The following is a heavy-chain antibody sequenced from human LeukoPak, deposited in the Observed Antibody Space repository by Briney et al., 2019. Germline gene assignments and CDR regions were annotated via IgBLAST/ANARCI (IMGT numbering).Heavy chain of an antibody. CDR2: ISGSGGST. Sequence: GGSLRLSCAASGFTFSSYAMSWVRQAPGKGLEWVSAISGSGGSTYYADSVKGRFTISRDNSKNTLYLQMSSLRAEDTAVYYCAKDQVGVVAPDAFDIWGQGTMVTVSS. CDR3: AKDQVGVVAPDAFDI. J-gene: IGHJ3*02. D-gene: IGHD2-15*01. CDR1: GFTFSSYA. V-gene: IGHV3-23*01.